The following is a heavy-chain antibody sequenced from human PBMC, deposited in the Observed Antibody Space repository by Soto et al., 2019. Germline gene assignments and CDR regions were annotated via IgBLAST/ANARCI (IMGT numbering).Heavy chain of an antibody. CDR3: ARHLGLAVAELGHYYYYYGMDV. CDR1: GYSFTSYW. CDR2: IDPSDSYT. Sequence: PGESLKISCKGSGYSFTSYWISWVRQMPGKGLEWMGRIDPSDSYTNYSPSFQGHVTISADKSISTAYLQWSSLKASDTAMYYCARHLGLAVAELGHYYYYYGMDVWGQGTTVTVSS. J-gene: IGHJ6*02. V-gene: IGHV5-10-1*01. D-gene: IGHD6-19*01.